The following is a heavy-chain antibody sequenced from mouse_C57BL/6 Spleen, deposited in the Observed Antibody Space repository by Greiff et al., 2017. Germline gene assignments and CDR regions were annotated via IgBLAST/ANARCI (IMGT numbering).Heavy chain of an antibody. V-gene: IGHV10-3*01. Sequence: EVKLMESGGGLVQPKGSLKLSCAASGFTFNTYAMHWVRQAPGKGLEWVACIRSKSSNYATYYADSVKDRFTISRDDSKSMLYLQMNNLKTEDTAMYYCVTRDNDVAYYYAMDYWGQGTSVTVSS. CDR2: IRSKSSNYAT. D-gene: IGHD2-4*01. CDR3: VTRDNDVAYYYAMDY. CDR1: GFTFNTYA. J-gene: IGHJ4*01.